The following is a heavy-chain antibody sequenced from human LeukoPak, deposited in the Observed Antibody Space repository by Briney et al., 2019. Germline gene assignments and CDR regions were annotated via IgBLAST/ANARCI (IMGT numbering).Heavy chain of an antibody. CDR2: FDPEDGET. CDR3: ATGQTRGYSPYYFDY. Sequence: ASVKVSCKVSGYTLTELSMHWVRQAPGKGLEWMGGFDPEDGETIYAQKFQSRATMTEDTSTDTAYMELSSLRSEDTAVYYCATGQTRGYSPYYFDYWGQGTLVTVSS. CDR1: GYTLTELS. V-gene: IGHV1-24*01. J-gene: IGHJ4*02. D-gene: IGHD5-18*01.